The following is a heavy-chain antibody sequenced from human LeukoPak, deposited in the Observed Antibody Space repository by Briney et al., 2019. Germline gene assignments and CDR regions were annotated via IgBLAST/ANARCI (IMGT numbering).Heavy chain of an antibody. J-gene: IGHJ4*02. Sequence: GASVKVSCKASGYTFTSYDINWVRQATGQGLEWMGWMNPNSGNTGYAQKFQGRVTITRNTSISTAYMELSSLRSEDTAVYYCARASTRYYGSGRKPYYFDYWGQGTLVTVSS. D-gene: IGHD3-10*01. V-gene: IGHV1-8*03. CDR1: GYTFTSYD. CDR2: MNPNSGNT. CDR3: ARASTRYYGSGRKPYYFDY.